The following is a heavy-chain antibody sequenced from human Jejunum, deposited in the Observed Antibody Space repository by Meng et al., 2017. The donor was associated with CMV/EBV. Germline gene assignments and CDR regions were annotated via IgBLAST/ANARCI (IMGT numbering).Heavy chain of an antibody. J-gene: IGHJ5*02. CDR2: IKYSGRT. D-gene: IGHD2-2*01. Sequence: ISSGDYYWSWIRQPPGKGLEWIGLIKYSGRTYYNPSLTSRVTISLDTSENHFSLRLSSVTAADTAVYYCARTQDCSTTSCYTGFDPWGQGTLVTVSS. V-gene: IGHV4-30-4*08. CDR3: ARTQDCSTTSCYTGFDP. CDR1: ISSGDYY.